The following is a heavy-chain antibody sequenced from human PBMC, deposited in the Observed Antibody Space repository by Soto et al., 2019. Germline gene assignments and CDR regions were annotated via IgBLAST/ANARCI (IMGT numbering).Heavy chain of an antibody. CDR1: GFTFSSYW. CDR3: AREDTRSYGSGSYLNYYYYGMDV. Sequence: GGSLRLSCAASGFTFSSYWMSWVRQAPGKGLGWVANIKQDGSEKYYVDSVKGRFTISRDNAKNSLYLQMNSLRAEDTAVYYCAREDTRSYGSGSYLNYYYYGMDVWGQGTTVTVSS. CDR2: IKQDGSEK. J-gene: IGHJ6*02. V-gene: IGHV3-7*03. D-gene: IGHD3-10*01.